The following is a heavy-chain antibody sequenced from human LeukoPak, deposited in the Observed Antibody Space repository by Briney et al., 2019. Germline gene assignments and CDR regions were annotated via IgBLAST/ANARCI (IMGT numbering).Heavy chain of an antibody. CDR1: GGTFSSYA. D-gene: IGHD5-18*01. CDR2: IIPIFGTA. J-gene: IGHJ4*02. CDR3: AREARRYSYEGYFDY. V-gene: IGHV1-69*05. Sequence: AASVKVSCKASGGTFSSYAISWVRQAPGQGLEWMGGIIPIFGTANYAQKFQGRVTITTDESTSTAYMELSSLRSEDTAVYYCAREARRYSYEGYFDYWGQGTLVTVSS.